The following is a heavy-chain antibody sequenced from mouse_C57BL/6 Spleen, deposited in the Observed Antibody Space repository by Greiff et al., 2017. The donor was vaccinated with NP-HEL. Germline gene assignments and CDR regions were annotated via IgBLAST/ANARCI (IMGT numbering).Heavy chain of an antibody. CDR2: IDPSDSET. CDR1: GYTFTSYW. Sequence: VQLQQPGAELVRPGSSVKLSCKASGYTFTSYWMHWVKQRPIQGLEWIGNIDPSDSETHYNQKFKDKATLTVDKSSSTAYMRLSSLTSEDSAVYYCARRNDYHWYFDVWGTGTTVTVSS. CDR3: ARRNDYHWYFDV. V-gene: IGHV1-52*01. J-gene: IGHJ1*03. D-gene: IGHD2-4*01.